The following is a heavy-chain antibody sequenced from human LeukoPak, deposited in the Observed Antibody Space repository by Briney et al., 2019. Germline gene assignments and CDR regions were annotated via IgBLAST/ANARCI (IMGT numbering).Heavy chain of an antibody. CDR1: GYTFTGYY. CDR2: INPNSGGT. D-gene: IGHD6-13*01. Sequence: ASVKVSCKASGYTFTGYYIHWVRQAPGQGLEWMGWINPNSGGTSYAQNFQGRVTMTRDTSISTAYMELSSLRSDDTAVYYCARAATASSPWSQGTLVTVSS. J-gene: IGHJ5*02. CDR3: ARAATASSP. V-gene: IGHV1-2*02.